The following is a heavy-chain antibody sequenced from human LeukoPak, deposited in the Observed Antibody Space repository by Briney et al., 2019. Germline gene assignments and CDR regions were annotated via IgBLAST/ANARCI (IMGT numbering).Heavy chain of an antibody. CDR1: GGSISSYY. Sequence: PSETLSLTCTVSGGSISSYYWSWIRQPAGKGLEWIGRIYTSGSTNYNPSLKSRVTMSVDTSKNQFSLKLSSVTAADTAVYYCARESFDYDFWSGYYSSLLDYWGQGTLVTVSS. CDR2: IYTSGST. D-gene: IGHD3-3*01. CDR3: ARESFDYDFWSGYYSSLLDY. V-gene: IGHV4-4*07. J-gene: IGHJ4*02.